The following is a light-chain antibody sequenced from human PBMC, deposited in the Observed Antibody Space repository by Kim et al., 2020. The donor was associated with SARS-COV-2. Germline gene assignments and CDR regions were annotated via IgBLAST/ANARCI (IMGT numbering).Light chain of an antibody. J-gene: IGKJ4*01. Sequence: WSTGEGATLACRASQSIRNYWAWYQQKPGHVPRLLIYQSSNRAPGIPGRFSGSGSGTDFTLTISSLEHEDFAVYYCQQRHSWPLSFGGGTKVDIK. CDR3: QQRHSWPLS. V-gene: IGKV3-11*01. CDR2: QSS. CDR1: QSIRNY.